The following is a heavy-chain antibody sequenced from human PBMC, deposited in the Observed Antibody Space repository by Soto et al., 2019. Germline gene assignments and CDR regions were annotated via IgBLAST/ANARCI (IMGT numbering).Heavy chain of an antibody. Sequence: QVQLVQSGAEVKKPGSSVKVSCKASGGTFSSYTISWVRQAPGQGLEWMGRIIPILGIANYAQKFQGRVTITADKSTSTAHMELSRLRSEDTAVYYWARDWGGSGYDLGAFDIWGQGTMVTVSS. CDR1: GGTFSSYT. CDR2: IIPILGIA. J-gene: IGHJ3*02. CDR3: ARDWGGSGYDLGAFDI. D-gene: IGHD5-12*01. V-gene: IGHV1-69*08.